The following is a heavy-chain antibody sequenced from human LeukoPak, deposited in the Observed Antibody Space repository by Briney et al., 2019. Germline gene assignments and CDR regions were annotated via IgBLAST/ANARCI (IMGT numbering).Heavy chain of an antibody. CDR2: INAGNGNT. V-gene: IGHV1-3*01. D-gene: IGHD3-22*01. CDR1: GYTFTSYA. CDR3: ARDDYYDSSGYYDY. J-gene: IGHJ4*02. Sequence: ASVKVSCKASGYTFTSYAMHWVRQAPGQRLEWMGWINAGNGNTKYSRKFQGRVTITTDESTSTAYMELSSLRSEDTAVYYCARDDYYDSSGYYDYWGQGTLVTVSS.